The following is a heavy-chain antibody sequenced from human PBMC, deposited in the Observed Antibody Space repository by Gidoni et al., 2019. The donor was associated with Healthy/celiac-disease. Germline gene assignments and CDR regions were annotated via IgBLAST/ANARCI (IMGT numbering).Heavy chain of an antibody. Sequence: QVQLQESGPGLVKPSETLSLTCTVSGGSISSSYWSWIRQPPGKGLEWIGYIYYSGSTNYNPSLKSRVTISVDTSKNQFSLKLSSVTAADTAVYYCARGIPYCSGGSCYSGWFDPWGQGTLVTVSS. V-gene: IGHV4-59*01. CDR2: IYYSGST. J-gene: IGHJ5*02. CDR3: ARGIPYCSGGSCYSGWFDP. CDR1: GGSISSSY. D-gene: IGHD2-15*01.